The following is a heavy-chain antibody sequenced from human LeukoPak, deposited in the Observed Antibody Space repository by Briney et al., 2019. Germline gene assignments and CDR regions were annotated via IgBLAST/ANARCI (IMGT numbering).Heavy chain of an antibody. CDR3: ARVRGYCSSGSCGMDV. J-gene: IGHJ6*02. D-gene: IGHD2-15*01. CDR1: GGSISSYH. Sequence: SETLSLTCTVSGGSISSYHWSWIRQFPGKGLEWIGYLYSSGSPYYNPSLKSRVTISGDTSKNQFSLNLYSVTAADTAVYYCARVRGYCSSGSCGMDVWGQGTTVTVSS. CDR2: LYSSGSP. V-gene: IGHV4-59*01.